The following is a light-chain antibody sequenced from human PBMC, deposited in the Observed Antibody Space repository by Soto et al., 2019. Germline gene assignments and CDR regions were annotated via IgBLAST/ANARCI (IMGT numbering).Light chain of an antibody. V-gene: IGLV1-51*01. CDR1: SSNIGGNA. CDR2: DDN. Sequence: QSVLTQPPSVSAAPGQKVTISCSGSSSNIGGNAAASYQQHPGTTPTLLIFDDNKRRSWIPDRFSGSKSGTSATLGITGFQNGDNADHYCGCWDSSLSAYVFGTGTKVTVL. CDR3: GCWDSSLSAYV. J-gene: IGLJ1*01.